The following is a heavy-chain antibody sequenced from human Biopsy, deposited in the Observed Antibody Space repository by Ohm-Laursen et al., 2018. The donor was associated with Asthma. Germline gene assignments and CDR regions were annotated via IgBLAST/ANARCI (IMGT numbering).Heavy chain of an antibody. CDR3: ARGVVYGGDSYAEYFQH. Sequence: SDTLSLTYTVSGGSISNYHWSWIRQPPGKGLEWIGYVFYGGATNYNPSLKSRVTISVDTSKNQFFLRLSSVTAADTAVYYCARGVVYGGDSYAEYFQHWGQGTLVTVSS. J-gene: IGHJ1*01. D-gene: IGHD4-23*01. CDR1: GGSISNYH. V-gene: IGHV4-59*07. CDR2: VFYGGAT.